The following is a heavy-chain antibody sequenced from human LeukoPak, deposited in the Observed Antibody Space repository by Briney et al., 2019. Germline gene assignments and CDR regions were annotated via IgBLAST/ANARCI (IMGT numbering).Heavy chain of an antibody. Sequence: GSSVKVSCKASGGTFSSYAISWVRQAPGQGLEWMGIINPSGGSTSYAQKFQGRVTMTRDTSTSTVYMELSSLRSEDTAVYYCARAGDYVPNLCHYWGQGTLVTVSS. CDR2: INPSGGST. V-gene: IGHV1-46*01. J-gene: IGHJ4*02. CDR3: ARAGDYVPNLCHY. D-gene: IGHD4-17*01. CDR1: GGTFSSYA.